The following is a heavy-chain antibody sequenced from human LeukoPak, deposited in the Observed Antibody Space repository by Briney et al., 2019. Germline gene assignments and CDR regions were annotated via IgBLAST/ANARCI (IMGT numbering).Heavy chain of an antibody. CDR2: ISGSGGST. D-gene: IGHD5/OR15-5a*01. CDR3: AKRVVHDYYYYGMDV. J-gene: IGHJ6*04. V-gene: IGHV3-23*01. Sequence: GGSLRLSCAPSGFTFSSYAMSWVRQAPGKGLEWVSAISGSGGSTYYADSVKGRFTISRDNSKNTLYLQMNSLRAEDTAVYYCAKRVVHDYYYYGMDVWGKGTTVTVSS. CDR1: GFTFSSYA.